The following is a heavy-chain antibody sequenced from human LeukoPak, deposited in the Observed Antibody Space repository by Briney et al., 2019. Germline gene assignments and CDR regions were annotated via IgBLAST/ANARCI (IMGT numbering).Heavy chain of an antibody. CDR3: ARDGYCSGGSCYYYYYYMDV. CDR2: LCSSGSTI. V-gene: IGHV3-11*04. J-gene: IGHJ6*03. D-gene: IGHD2-15*01. Sequence: LCSSGSTIYYADSVKGRFTISRDNAKNSLYLQMNSLRAEDTAVYYCARDGYCSGGSCYYYYYYMDVWGKGTTVTVSS.